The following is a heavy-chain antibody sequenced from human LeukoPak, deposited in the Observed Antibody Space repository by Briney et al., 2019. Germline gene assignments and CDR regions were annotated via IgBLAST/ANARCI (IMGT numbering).Heavy chain of an antibody. CDR1: GFTFSSYE. J-gene: IGHJ4*02. Sequence: GGSLRLSCAASGFTFSSYEMNWVRQAPGKGLEWFSYIGSSGTTISYADSVKGRFTISRDNAKNSLYLQMNSLRAEDTAVYYCARLRIQLWPTRSRYFDYWGQGTLVTVSS. CDR2: IGSSGTTI. D-gene: IGHD5-18*01. V-gene: IGHV3-48*03. CDR3: ARLRIQLWPTRSRYFDY.